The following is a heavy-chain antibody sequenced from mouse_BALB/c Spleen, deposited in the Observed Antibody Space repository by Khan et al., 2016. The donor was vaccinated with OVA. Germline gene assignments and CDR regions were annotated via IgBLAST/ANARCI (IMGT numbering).Heavy chain of an antibody. CDR2: ISYSGNT. Sequence: EVKLEESGPGLVKPSQSLSLTCTVTGYSITTDYAWNWIRQFPGNKLEWMGYISYSGNTKYNPSLKSRISITRDTSKNQFFLQLKSVTTEDTARYYCARVYGGEFDYWGQGTTLTVSS. V-gene: IGHV3-2*02. CDR1: GYSITTDYA. D-gene: IGHD1-1*01. CDR3: ARVYGGEFDY. J-gene: IGHJ2*01.